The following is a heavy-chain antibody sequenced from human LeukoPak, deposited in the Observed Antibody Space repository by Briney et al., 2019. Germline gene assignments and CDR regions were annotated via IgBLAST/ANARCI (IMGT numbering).Heavy chain of an antibody. CDR1: GFTFSTYW. Sequence: GSLRLSCAASGFTFSTYWMSWVRQVPGKGLEWVANIKQDGSEEYYVDSVKGRFTISRDNAENSLYLHMNSLRAEDTAVYYCARGRYCSSGSCYQDYWGQGTLVTVSS. CDR3: ARGRYCSSGSCYQDY. CDR2: IKQDGSEE. J-gene: IGHJ4*02. D-gene: IGHD2-15*01. V-gene: IGHV3-7*01.